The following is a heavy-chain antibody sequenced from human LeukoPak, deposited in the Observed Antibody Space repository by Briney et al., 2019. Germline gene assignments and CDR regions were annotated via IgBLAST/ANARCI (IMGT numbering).Heavy chain of an antibody. CDR1: EFSFSNFW. CDR3: AKGSPVATT. D-gene: IGHD1-26*01. Sequence: GGSLRLSCSASEFSFSNFWMSWVRQAPGKGLAWVSSITDSGDGKYYADSVKGRFTISRDDSKNTLYLQMNSLRAEDTAVYYCAKGSPVATTWGQGTLVTVSS. V-gene: IGHV3-23*01. J-gene: IGHJ4*02. CDR2: ITDSGDGK.